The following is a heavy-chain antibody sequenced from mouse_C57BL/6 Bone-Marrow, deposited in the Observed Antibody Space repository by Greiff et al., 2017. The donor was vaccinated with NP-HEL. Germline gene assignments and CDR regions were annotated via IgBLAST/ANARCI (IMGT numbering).Heavy chain of an antibody. D-gene: IGHD1-1*01. Sequence: EVQLQQSGPVLVKPGPSVKISCTASGFTFTDYYMHWVKQSHGKSLEWIGLVYPYNGGTSYNQKFKGKATLTVDTSSSTAYMELNSLTSEYSAVYYCARGPCYCGSSYWYFDVWGTGTTVTVSS. CDR1: GFTFTDYY. J-gene: IGHJ1*03. V-gene: IGHV1-36*01. CDR3: ARGPCYCGSSYWYFDV. CDR2: VYPYNGGT.